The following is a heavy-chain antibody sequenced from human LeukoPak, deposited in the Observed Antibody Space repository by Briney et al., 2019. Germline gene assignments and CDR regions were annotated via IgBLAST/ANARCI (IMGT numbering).Heavy chain of an antibody. J-gene: IGHJ4*02. Sequence: GGSLRLSCTASGFTFSSYGMHWVRQAPGKGLEWVAFVRFDGTNKYYADSVKGRFTISRDDSKDTLYLQMNSLRDEDTAVYYCARDISGSYSVDYWGQGTLVTVSP. V-gene: IGHV3-30*02. CDR3: ARDISGSYSVDY. CDR2: VRFDGTNK. CDR1: GFTFSSYG. D-gene: IGHD1-26*01.